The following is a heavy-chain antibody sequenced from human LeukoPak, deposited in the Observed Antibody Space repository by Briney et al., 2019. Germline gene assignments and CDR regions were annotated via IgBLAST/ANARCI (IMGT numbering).Heavy chain of an antibody. V-gene: IGHV3-53*05. CDR3: ARAGYYYDSSGNRRSNYFDY. Sequence: PGGSLRLSCAASGFTVSSNYMSWARQAPGKGLEWVSVIYSGGSTYYADSVKGRFTISRDNSKNTLYLQMNSLRSEDTAVYYCARAGYYYDSSGNRRSNYFDYWGQGTLVTVSS. CDR2: IYSGGST. J-gene: IGHJ4*02. D-gene: IGHD3-22*01. CDR1: GFTVSSNY.